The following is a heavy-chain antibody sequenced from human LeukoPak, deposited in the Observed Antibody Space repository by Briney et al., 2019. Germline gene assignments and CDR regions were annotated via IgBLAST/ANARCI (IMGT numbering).Heavy chain of an antibody. D-gene: IGHD3-3*01. Sequence: GGSLRLSCAASGFIFSDSTKHWVRQASGKGLEWLGRIRSKANIYATAYAASVKGRFTISRDDSKNTAYLQMNSLKTEDTAVYYCTSPAHDFDLWSGYYSYWGQGTLVTVSS. CDR1: GFIFSDST. CDR2: IRSKANIYAT. CDR3: TSPAHDFDLWSGYYSY. J-gene: IGHJ4*02. V-gene: IGHV3-73*01.